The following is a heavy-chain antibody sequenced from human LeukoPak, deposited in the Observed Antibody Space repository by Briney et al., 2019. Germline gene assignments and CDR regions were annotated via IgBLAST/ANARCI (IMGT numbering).Heavy chain of an antibody. V-gene: IGHV4-59*01. CDR1: GGSISSYY. D-gene: IGHD6-19*01. J-gene: IGHJ4*02. Sequence: SETLSLTCTVSGGSISSYYWSWIRQPPGKGLEWIGYIFYSGSTNYNSSLKSRVTISVDTSKSQFSLNLSSVTAADTAVYYCAREKSSGWYGGDFDYWGQGTLVTVSS. CDR3: AREKSSGWYGGDFDY. CDR2: IFYSGST.